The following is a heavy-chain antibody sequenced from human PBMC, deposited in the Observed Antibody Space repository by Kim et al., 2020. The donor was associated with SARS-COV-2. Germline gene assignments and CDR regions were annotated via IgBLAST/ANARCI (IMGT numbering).Heavy chain of an antibody. V-gene: IGHV3-30*18. CDR3: AKDLRNIVVVPAAVGTYYYYGMDV. J-gene: IGHJ6*02. Sequence: GGSLRLSCAASGFTFSSYGMHWVRQAPGKGLEWVAVISYDGSNKYYADSVKGRFTISRDNSKNTLYLQMNSLRAEDTAVYYCAKDLRNIVVVPAAVGTYYYYGMDVWGQGTTVTVSS. CDR2: ISYDGSNK. D-gene: IGHD2-2*01. CDR1: GFTFSSYG.